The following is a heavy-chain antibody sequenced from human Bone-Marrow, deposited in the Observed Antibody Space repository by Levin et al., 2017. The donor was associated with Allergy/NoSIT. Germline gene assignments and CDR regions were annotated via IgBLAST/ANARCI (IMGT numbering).Heavy chain of an antibody. D-gene: IGHD3-3*01. CDR3: AGGANYDFWSGYFTFDY. J-gene: IGHJ4*02. CDR1: GGSISSGGYY. CDR2: IYYSGST. Sequence: SQTLSLTCTVSGGSISSGGYYWSWIRQHPGKGLEWIGYIYYSGSTYYNPSLKSRVTISVDTSKNQFSLKLSSVTAADTAVYYCAGGANYDFWSGYFTFDYWGQGTLVTVSS. V-gene: IGHV4-31*03.